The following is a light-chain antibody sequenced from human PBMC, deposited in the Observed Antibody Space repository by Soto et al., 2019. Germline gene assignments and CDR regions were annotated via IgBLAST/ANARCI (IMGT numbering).Light chain of an antibody. V-gene: IGLV2-18*02. CDR2: EVS. CDR1: SSDVGSYNR. Sequence: QSVLTQPPSVSGSPGQSVTISCTGTSSDVGSYNRVSWYQQPPGTAPKVMIYEVSNRPSGVPDRFSGSKSVNTASLTISGLQTEDEADYYCCSSTSSNTDVFGPGTKLTVL. J-gene: IGLJ1*01. CDR3: CSSTSSNTDV.